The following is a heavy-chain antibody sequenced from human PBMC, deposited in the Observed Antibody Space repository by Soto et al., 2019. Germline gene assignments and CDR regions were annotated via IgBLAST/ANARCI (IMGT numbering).Heavy chain of an antibody. CDR3: AGGTVGATGAFDI. D-gene: IGHD1-26*01. J-gene: IGHJ3*02. Sequence: SETLSLTCTVSGGSISSYYWSWIRQPPGKGLEWIGYIYYSGSTNYNPSLKSRVTISVDTSKNQFSLKLSSVTAADTAVYYCAGGTVGATGAFDIWGQGTMVTVSS. CDR1: GGSISSYY. V-gene: IGHV4-59*08. CDR2: IYYSGST.